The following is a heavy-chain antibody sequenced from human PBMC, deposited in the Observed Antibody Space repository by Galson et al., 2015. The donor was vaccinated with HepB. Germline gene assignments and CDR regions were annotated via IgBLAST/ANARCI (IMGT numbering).Heavy chain of an antibody. Sequence: SLRLSCAASGFTLNKYWITWVRLAPGKGLEWVANINQDGSGKDFVDSVKGRFTISRDNAKNSLFLQMSSLRAEDTAVYYCARHTDVYYSAMDVWGQGTTVTVSS. CDR1: GFTLNKYW. J-gene: IGHJ6*02. V-gene: IGHV3-7*03. CDR3: ARHTDVYYSAMDV. CDR2: INQDGSGK. D-gene: IGHD2-21*01.